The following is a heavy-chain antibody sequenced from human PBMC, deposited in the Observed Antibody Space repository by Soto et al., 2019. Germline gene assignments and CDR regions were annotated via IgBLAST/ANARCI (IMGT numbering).Heavy chain of an antibody. CDR2: IYYSGST. J-gene: IGHJ5*02. CDR3: ALNQIAVAGMGDHWFDP. CDR1: GGSISSYY. D-gene: IGHD6-19*01. Sequence: SETLSLTCTVSGGSISSYYWSWIRQPPGKGLEWIGYIYYSGSTNYNPSLKSRVTISVDTSKNQFSLKLSSVTAADTAVYYCALNQIAVAGMGDHWFDPWGQGTLVTVSS. V-gene: IGHV4-59*08.